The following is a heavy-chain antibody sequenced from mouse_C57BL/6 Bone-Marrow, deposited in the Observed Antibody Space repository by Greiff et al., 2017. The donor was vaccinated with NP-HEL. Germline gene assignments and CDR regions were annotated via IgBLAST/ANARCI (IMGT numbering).Heavy chain of an antibody. V-gene: IGHV10-1*01. CDR2: IRSKSNNYAT. Sequence: EVQLVESGGGLVQPKGSLKLSCAASGFSFNTYAMTWVRQAPGKGLEWVARIRSKSNNYATYYADSVKDRFSISRDDSESMLYLQMNNLKTEDTAMYYCVRGDDGYPHWYFDVWGTGATVTVSS. D-gene: IGHD2-3*01. J-gene: IGHJ1*03. CDR3: VRGDDGYPHWYFDV. CDR1: GFSFNTYA.